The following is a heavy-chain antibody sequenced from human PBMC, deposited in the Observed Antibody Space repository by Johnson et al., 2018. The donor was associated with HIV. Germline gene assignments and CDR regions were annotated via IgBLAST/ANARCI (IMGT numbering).Heavy chain of an antibody. CDR2: ISDDGTNT. V-gene: IGHV3-30-3*01. D-gene: IGHD1-1*01. CDR1: GFTVSSNY. CDR3: ARDLRTRAFDI. Sequence: QEQLVESGGGVVRPGGSLRLSCAASGFTVSSNYMRWVRQAPGKGLEGVAVISDDGTNTDYADAVKGRFTISRDNSKNTLYLQMNSLRAEDTAVYYCARDLRTRAFDIWGQGTMVTVSS. J-gene: IGHJ3*02.